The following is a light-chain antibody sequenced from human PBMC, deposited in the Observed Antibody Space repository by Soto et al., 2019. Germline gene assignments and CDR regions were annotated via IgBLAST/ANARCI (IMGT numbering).Light chain of an antibody. CDR2: KVF. V-gene: IGKV2-30*01. Sequence: DVVMTQSPLSLPVTLGQPASISCRSSDPLVYGNGNIYLSWFQQRPGQSPRRLIYKVFNRDSGVPDRFSGSGSGTDFTLKISRVEAEDGGVYYCMQGTQWPPTFGPGTREDIK. CDR1: DPLVYGNGNIY. J-gene: IGKJ3*01. CDR3: MQGTQWPPT.